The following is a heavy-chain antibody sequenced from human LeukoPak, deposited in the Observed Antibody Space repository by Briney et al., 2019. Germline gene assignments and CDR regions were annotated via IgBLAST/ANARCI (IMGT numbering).Heavy chain of an antibody. Sequence: SETLSLTCTVSGGSISSSSYYWGWIRQPPGKGLEWIGSIYYSGSTYYNPSLKSRVTISVDTSKNQFSLKLSSVTAADTAVYYCARSVVALKPFDYWGQGTLVTVSS. CDR3: ARSVVALKPFDY. CDR1: GGSISSSSYY. D-gene: IGHD2-15*01. CDR2: IYYSGST. V-gene: IGHV4-39*07. J-gene: IGHJ4*02.